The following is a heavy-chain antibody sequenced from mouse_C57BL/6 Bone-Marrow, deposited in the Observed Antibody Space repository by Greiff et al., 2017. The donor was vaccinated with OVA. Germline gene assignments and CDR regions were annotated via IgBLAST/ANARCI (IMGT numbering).Heavy chain of an antibody. D-gene: IGHD1-1*01. Sequence: QVQLQQPGAELVRPGSSVKLSCKASGYTFTSYWMDWVKQRPGQGLEWIGNIYPSDSETHYNQKFKDKATLTVDKSSSTSYMQLSSLTSEDSAVYYCAREGNLLKAMDYWGQGTSVTVSS. CDR3: AREGNLLKAMDY. CDR1: GYTFTSYW. J-gene: IGHJ4*01. V-gene: IGHV1-61*01. CDR2: IYPSDSET.